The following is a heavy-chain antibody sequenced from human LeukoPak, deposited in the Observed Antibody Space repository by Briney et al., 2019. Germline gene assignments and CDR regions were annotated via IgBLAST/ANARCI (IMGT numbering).Heavy chain of an antibody. CDR3: AKDLQSYGMDV. V-gene: IGHV3-23*01. Sequence: GGSLRLSCAASGFTVSSNYMSWVRQAPGKGLEWVSAISGSGGSTYYADSVKGRFTISRDNSKNTLYLQMNSLRAEDTAVYYCAKDLQSYGMDVWGQGTTVTVSS. J-gene: IGHJ6*02. CDR1: GFTVSSNY. D-gene: IGHD1-1*01. CDR2: ISGSGGST.